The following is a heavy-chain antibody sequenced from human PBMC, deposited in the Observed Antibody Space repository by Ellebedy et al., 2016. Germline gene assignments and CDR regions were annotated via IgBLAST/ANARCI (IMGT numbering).Heavy chain of an antibody. CDR1: GFTFSDFA. CDR2: ISRTAAYI. V-gene: IGHV3-21*01. CDR3: ARALTGTFDY. D-gene: IGHD1-7*01. Sequence: GESLKISCAASGFTFSDFAMSWVRQAPGKGLEWVSSISRTAAYIYYADSVKGRFTVSRDNAKNTLYLQMNNLRADDTAVYYCARALTGTFDYWGQGTQVTVSS. J-gene: IGHJ4*02.